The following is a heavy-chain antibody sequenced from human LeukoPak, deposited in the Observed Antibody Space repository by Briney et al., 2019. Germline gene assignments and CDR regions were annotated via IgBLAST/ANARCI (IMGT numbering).Heavy chain of an antibody. CDR1: GFSVSSNY. J-gene: IGHJ4*02. D-gene: IGHD3-10*01. V-gene: IGHV3-53*01. CDR2: IYSDGST. Sequence: GGSLRLSCAASGFSVSSNYMSWVRQAPGKGLEWVSVIYSDGSTYYADSVKGRFTISRDNSKNTLYLQMNSLRAEDTAVYYCARDRSGGDLLPPDYWGQGTLVTVSS. CDR3: ARDRSGGDLLPPDY.